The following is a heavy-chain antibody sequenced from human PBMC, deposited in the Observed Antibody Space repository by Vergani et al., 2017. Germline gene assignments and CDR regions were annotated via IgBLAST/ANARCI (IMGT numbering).Heavy chain of an antibody. CDR2: INPSGGHT. Sequence: QVQVVQSGAEVNKSGASVKVSCKTSGYTFSNYSMHWVRQVPGQGLEWMGIINPSGGHTNYAQKSQGRVTMTRETTTSTVYMGLSSLQSEDTAIYYWAKGDDGILTGYRYWGQGTLVTVSA. J-gene: IGHJ4*02. V-gene: IGHV1-46*03. D-gene: IGHD3-9*01. CDR1: GYTFSNYS. CDR3: AKGDDGILTGYRY.